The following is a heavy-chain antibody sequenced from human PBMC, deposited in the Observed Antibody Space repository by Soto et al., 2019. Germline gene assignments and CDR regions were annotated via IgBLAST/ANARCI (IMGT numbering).Heavy chain of an antibody. V-gene: IGHV3-30-3*01. D-gene: IGHD7-27*01. CDR1: GFTFSGYA. CDR3: ARDFSVAETGYFDP. CDR2: VSYDGTEK. J-gene: IGHJ5*02. Sequence: QVQLVESGGRVVQPGRSLRLSCSASGFTFSGYAVHWVRQPPGKGLEWVALVSYDGTEKYYADSVKGRFTSSRDKSKNTVNLQMNSLTIEDTAIYFCARDFSVAETGYFDPWGQGTLVTVSS.